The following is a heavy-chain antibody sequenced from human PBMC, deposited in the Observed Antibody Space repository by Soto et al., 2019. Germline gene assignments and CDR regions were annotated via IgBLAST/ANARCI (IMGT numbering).Heavy chain of an antibody. CDR2: IIPIVGTA. Sequence: QVQLVQSGAEVKKPGSSVKVSCKASGGTFSSYAISWVRQAPGQGLEWMGGIIPIVGTANYAQKFQGRVTSTADESTSTAYMELSILRSEDRALYYCARVGMKQRLSYGMDVWFQGTTVTVYS. CDR3: ARVGMKQRLSYGMDV. D-gene: IGHD6-25*01. J-gene: IGHJ6*02. V-gene: IGHV1-69*01. CDR1: GGTFSSYA.